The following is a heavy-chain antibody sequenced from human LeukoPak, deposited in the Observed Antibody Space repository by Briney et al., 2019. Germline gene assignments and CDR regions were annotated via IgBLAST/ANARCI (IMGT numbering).Heavy chain of an antibody. J-gene: IGHJ4*02. V-gene: IGHV1-24*01. CDR2: FDPEDGET. Sequence: ASVKVSCKVSGYTXTELSMHWVRQAPGKGLEWMGGFDPEDGETIYAQKFQGRVTMTEDTSTDTAHMELSSLRSEGTAVYYCATGLSGYDPPGDWGQGTLVTVSS. CDR3: ATGLSGYDPPGD. D-gene: IGHD5-12*01. CDR1: GYTXTELS.